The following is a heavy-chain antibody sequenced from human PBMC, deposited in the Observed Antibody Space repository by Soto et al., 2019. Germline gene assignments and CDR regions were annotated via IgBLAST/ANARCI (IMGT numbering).Heavy chain of an antibody. Sequence: LRLSCAASGFTFSRFEFHWVRHAPGKGLEWISYISSSGSTAYYASSVEGRFTISRDNANNSVYLQMDSLRAEDTALYYCTRAAWFPYLSFYWGQGALVTVSS. D-gene: IGHD3-10*01. CDR3: TRAAWFPYLSFY. J-gene: IGHJ4*02. CDR2: ISSSGSTA. V-gene: IGHV3-48*03. CDR1: GFTFSRFE.